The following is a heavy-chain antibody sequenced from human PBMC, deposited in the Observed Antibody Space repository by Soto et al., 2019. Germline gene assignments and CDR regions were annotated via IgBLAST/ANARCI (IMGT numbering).Heavy chain of an antibody. D-gene: IGHD1-26*01. CDR2: IYYSGST. V-gene: IGHV4-31*03. Sequence: NPSETLSLTCTVSGGSISSGGYYWSWIRQHPGKGLEWIGYIYYSGSTYYNPSLKSRVTISVDTSKNQFSLKLSSVTAADTAVYYCARGMDGWELYFVYWGQGTLVTVSS. J-gene: IGHJ4*02. CDR3: ARGMDGWELYFVY. CDR1: GGSISSGGYY.